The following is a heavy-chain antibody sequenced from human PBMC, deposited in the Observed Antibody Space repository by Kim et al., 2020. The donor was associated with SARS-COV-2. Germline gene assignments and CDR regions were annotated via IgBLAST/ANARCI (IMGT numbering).Heavy chain of an antibody. J-gene: IGHJ4*02. Sequence: YAQGFTGRFVFSLDTSVSTAYLQISSLKAEDTAVYYCARDEAVAGNHPDYWGQGTLVTVSS. D-gene: IGHD6-19*01. CDR3: ARDEAVAGNHPDY. V-gene: IGHV7-4-1*02.